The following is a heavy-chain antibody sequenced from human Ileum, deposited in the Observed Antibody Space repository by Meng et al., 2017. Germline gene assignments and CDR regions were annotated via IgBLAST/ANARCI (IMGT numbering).Heavy chain of an antibody. CDR1: DGSISSGGYY. Sequence: SETLSLTCTVSDGSISSGGYYWNWILQHPGKGLECVLHIDSLGNTYYNPSVRSRLTMSTDTSKNQFSLKLSSVTAADTAMYYCARKPPAGSYSRGRFDYWGLGTLVTVSS. CDR2: IDSLGNT. J-gene: IGHJ4*02. CDR3: ARKPPAGSYSRGRFDY. D-gene: IGHD3-10*01. V-gene: IGHV4-31*03.